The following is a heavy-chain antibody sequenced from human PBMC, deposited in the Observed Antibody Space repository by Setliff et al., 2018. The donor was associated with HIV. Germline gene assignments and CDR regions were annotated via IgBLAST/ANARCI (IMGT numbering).Heavy chain of an antibody. CDR3: ARDPELKQWLVRSPSFYFDY. CDR2: INPSGGGT. J-gene: IGHJ4*02. CDR1: GYTFTGYY. V-gene: IGHV1-2*06. D-gene: IGHD6-19*01. Sequence: ASVKVSCKASGYTFTGYYMHWVRQAPGQGLEWMGRINPSGGGTDYAQKFQDRVTMTRDTSISTVYLELSRLTSDDTAVYFCARDPELKQWLVRSPSFYFDYWGQGTLVTVSS.